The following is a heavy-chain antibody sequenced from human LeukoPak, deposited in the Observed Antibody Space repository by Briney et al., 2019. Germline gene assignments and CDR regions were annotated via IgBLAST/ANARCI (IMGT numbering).Heavy chain of an antibody. D-gene: IGHD4-23*01. CDR2: IIPIFGTA. J-gene: IGHJ4*02. V-gene: IGHV1-69*13. Sequence: GASVQVSCKASGGTFSSYAISWVRQAPGQGLEWMGGIIPIFGTANYAQKFQGRVTITADESTSTAYMELSSLRSEDTAVYYCARDLYGGNIADYWGQGTLVTVSS. CDR1: GGTFSSYA. CDR3: ARDLYGGNIADY.